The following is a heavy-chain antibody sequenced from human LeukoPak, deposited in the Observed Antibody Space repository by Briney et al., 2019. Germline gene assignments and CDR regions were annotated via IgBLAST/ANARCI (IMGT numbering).Heavy chain of an antibody. CDR2: IKQDGSEK. D-gene: IGHD5-24*01. CDR3: ARWLQLRRTFDI. V-gene: IGHV3-7*01. CDR1: GFSLSTYW. J-gene: IGHJ3*02. Sequence: GGSLRLSCVASGFSLSTYWMTWVRRAPGKGLEWVAKIKQDGSEKYYVDSVKGRFTISRDNAKNSVYLQMNSLRAEDTAVYYCARWLQLRRTFDIWGQGTMVTVSS.